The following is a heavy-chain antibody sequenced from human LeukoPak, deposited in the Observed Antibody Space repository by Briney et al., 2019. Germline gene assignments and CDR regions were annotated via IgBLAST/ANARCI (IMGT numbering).Heavy chain of an antibody. J-gene: IGHJ4*02. CDR1: GYTFIDSF. V-gene: IGHV1-69-2*01. CDR3: AARMRF. Sequence: ASVEVSCKTSGYTFIDSFIHWMQQAPGKGFEWMGLIDPEDGATEYAERFQGRVTITADRSTDTAYLELTSLRSDDTAVYFCAARMRFWGQGTRVTVSS. CDR2: IDPEDGAT. D-gene: IGHD2/OR15-2a*01.